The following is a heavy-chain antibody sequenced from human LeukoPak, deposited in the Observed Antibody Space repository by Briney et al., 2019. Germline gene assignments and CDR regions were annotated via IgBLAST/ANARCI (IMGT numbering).Heavy chain of an antibody. J-gene: IGHJ4*02. CDR1: GFAFSSYA. CDR3: AKGTTVTTLVDYYFDY. CDR2: ISGSGGST. V-gene: IGHV3-23*01. D-gene: IGHD4-11*01. Sequence: GGSLRLSCAASGFAFSSYAMSWVRQAPGKGLEWVSAISGSGGSTYYADSVKGRFTISRDNSKNTLYLQMNSLRAEDTAVYYCAKGTTVTTLVDYYFDYWGQGTLVTVSS.